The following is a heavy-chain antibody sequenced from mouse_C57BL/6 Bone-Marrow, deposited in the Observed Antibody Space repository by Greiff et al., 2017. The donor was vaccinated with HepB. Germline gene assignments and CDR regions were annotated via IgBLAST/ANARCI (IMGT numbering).Heavy chain of an antibody. D-gene: IGHD1-1*01. CDR3: ALDYYGSTYFDY. V-gene: IGHV14-3*01. Sequence: VHVKQSVAELVRPGASVKLSCTASGFNIKNTYMHWVKQRPEQGLEWIGRIDPANGNTKYAPKFQGKATITADTSSNTAYLQLSSLTSEDTAIYYCALDYYGSTYFDYWGQGTTLTVSS. J-gene: IGHJ2*01. CDR1: GFNIKNTY. CDR2: IDPANGNT.